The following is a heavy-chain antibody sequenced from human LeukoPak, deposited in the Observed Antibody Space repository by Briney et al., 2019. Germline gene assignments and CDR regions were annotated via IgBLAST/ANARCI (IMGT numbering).Heavy chain of an antibody. D-gene: IGHD6-19*01. CDR1: GGSISSHY. Sequence: SETLSLTCTVSGGSISSHYWSWIRQPPGKGLEWIGYIYYSGSTNYNPSLKSRVTMSVDTSKNQFSLKLRSVTAADTAVYYCARDQNFFSNGWDNRIDPWGQGTLVTVSS. CDR3: ARDQNFFSNGWDNRIDP. V-gene: IGHV4-59*11. J-gene: IGHJ5*02. CDR2: IYYSGST.